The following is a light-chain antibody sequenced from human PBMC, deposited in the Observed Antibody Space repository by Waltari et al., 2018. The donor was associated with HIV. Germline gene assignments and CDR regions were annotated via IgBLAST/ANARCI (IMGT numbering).Light chain of an antibody. CDR3: CSYATSHYV. Sequence: QSALTQPRSVSGSPGQSVTISCTGTSNDVGAYDHVSWYQQHPGKAPKFLIHDVTKRPSGVPDRFSGSKSGNTASLTISGLQAEDEADYYCCSYATSHYVFGTGTMVTVL. CDR1: SNDVGAYDH. V-gene: IGLV2-11*01. J-gene: IGLJ1*01. CDR2: DVT.